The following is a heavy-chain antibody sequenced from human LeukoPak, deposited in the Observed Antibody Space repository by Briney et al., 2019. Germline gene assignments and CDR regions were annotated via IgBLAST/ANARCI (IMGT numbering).Heavy chain of an antibody. CDR2: INSNTGGT. D-gene: IGHD3-10*01. CDR3: ARAEIDYYGSGSYSIRFDP. J-gene: IGHJ5*02. CDR1: GDIFTGSF. V-gene: IGHV1-2*02. Sequence: GASVKVSCKASGDIFTGSFIHWVRQAPGQGLEWMGWINSNTGGTKFAQKFQGRVTMTRDTSINTAYMELSSLRSDDTAVYYCARAEIDYYGSGSYSIRFDPWGQGTLVTVSS.